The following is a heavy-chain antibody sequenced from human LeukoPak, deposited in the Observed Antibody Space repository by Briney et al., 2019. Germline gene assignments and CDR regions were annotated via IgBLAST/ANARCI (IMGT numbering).Heavy chain of an antibody. CDR1: GGSISSYY. Sequence: PSETLSLTCTVSGGSISSYYWSWIRQPPGKGLEWIGYIYYSGSTYYNPSLKSRVTISVDTSKNQFSLKLSSVTAADTAVYYCARVRSGSYYPWFDPWGQGTLVTVSS. J-gene: IGHJ5*02. D-gene: IGHD1-26*01. CDR2: IYYSGST. CDR3: ARVRSGSYYPWFDP. V-gene: IGHV4-59*12.